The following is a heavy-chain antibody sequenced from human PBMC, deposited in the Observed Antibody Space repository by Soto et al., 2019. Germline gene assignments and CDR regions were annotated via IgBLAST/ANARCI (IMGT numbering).Heavy chain of an antibody. Sequence: GGSLRLSCAASGFTFRNYNMNWVRQVPGKGLEWVAHISIGGRTINYVDSVKGRFTISRDNAENSLNLHMNSLRAEDTAVYYCARDQDDSSDAFDIWGQGTMVTVSS. D-gene: IGHD3-3*01. J-gene: IGHJ3*02. CDR2: ISIGGRTI. V-gene: IGHV3-48*04. CDR3: ARDQDDSSDAFDI. CDR1: GFTFRNYN.